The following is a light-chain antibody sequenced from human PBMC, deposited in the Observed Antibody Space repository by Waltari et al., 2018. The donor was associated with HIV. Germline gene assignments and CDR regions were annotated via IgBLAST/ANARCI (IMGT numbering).Light chain of an antibody. CDR2: EDN. V-gene: IGLV1-51*02. Sequence: QSVLTQPPSVSAAQGQKVTISCSGSSSNIGSNSVSWYQHLPGTAPNLRIYEDNQRPSGVPDRLSASKAGTSATLGITGLQTGDEADFYCGSWDTSLSAYVFGPGTKVTVL. CDR3: GSWDTSLSAYV. CDR1: SSNIGSNS. J-gene: IGLJ1*01.